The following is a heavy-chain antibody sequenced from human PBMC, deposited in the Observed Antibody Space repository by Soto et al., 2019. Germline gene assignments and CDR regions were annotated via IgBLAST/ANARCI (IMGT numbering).Heavy chain of an antibody. CDR1: GFTFSNAW. CDR3: TTDILLGCGELSRVFDF. J-gene: IGHJ4*02. CDR2: IKSKTDGGTT. D-gene: IGHD3-10*01. V-gene: IGHV3-15*07. Sequence: GGSLRLSCAASGFTFSNAWMNWVRQAPGKGLEWVGRIKSKTDGGTTDYAAPVKGRFTISRDDSKNTLYLQMNSLKTEDTAVNYCTTDILLGCGELSRVFDFWAQGTLVTVAS.